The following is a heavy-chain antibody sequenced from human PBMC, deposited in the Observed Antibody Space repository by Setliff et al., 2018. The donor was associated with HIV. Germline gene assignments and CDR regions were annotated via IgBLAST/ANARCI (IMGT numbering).Heavy chain of an antibody. Sequence: SETLSLTCTVSGGSISSYYWSWIRQPPGKGLEWIGYIYYSGSTNYNPSLKSRIAISVDTSKDQFSLKLSSVTAADTAVYYCGRQVPVPGVAVTPIDYWGQGTLVTVSS. CDR2: IYYSGST. CDR3: GRQVPVPGVAVTPIDY. V-gene: IGHV4-59*08. J-gene: IGHJ4*02. D-gene: IGHD3-3*01. CDR1: GGSISSYY.